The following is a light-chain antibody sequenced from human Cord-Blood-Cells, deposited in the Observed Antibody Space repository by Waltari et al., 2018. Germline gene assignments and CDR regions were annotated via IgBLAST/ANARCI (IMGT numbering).Light chain of an antibody. J-gene: IGLJ2*01. CDR3: CSYAGSYTFVV. Sequence: QSALTQPRSVSGSPGQSVTISCTGTSSDVGGYNYVSWYQQNPGKAPKRMIYDVSRRPSGVPDRFSGSKSGNTASLTISGRQAEDEADYYCCSYAGSYTFVVFGGGTKLTVL. V-gene: IGLV2-11*01. CDR2: DVS. CDR1: SSDVGGYNY.